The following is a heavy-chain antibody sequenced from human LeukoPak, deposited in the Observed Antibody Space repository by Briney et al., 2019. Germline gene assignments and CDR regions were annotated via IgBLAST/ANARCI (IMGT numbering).Heavy chain of an antibody. CDR2: ISSSSSSI. Sequence: GGSLRLSCAASGFTFSSYSMNWVRQAPGKGLEWVSYISSSSSSIYYADSVKGRFTISRDNSKNTLYPQMNSLRAEDTAVYYCARGWRYKLGYCSSTSCSNDRPNGDAFDIWGQGTMVTVSS. V-gene: IGHV3-48*01. J-gene: IGHJ3*02. CDR1: GFTFSSYS. D-gene: IGHD2-2*01. CDR3: ARGWRYKLGYCSSTSCSNDRPNGDAFDI.